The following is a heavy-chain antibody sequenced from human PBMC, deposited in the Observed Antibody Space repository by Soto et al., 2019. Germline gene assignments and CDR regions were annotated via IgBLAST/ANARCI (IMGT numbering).Heavy chain of an antibody. D-gene: IGHD3-10*01. Sequence: SETLSLTCAVYGGFFSGYYWSWSRQPPGKGLEWIGEINHSGSTNYNPSLKSRVTISVDTSKSQFSLKLSSVTAADTAVYYCAIFIRTVRAGISRNWFDASRPGSVVAVSP. J-gene: IGHJ5*02. V-gene: IGHV4-34*01. CDR2: INHSGST. CDR1: GGFFSGYY. CDR3: AIFIRTVRAGISRNWFDA.